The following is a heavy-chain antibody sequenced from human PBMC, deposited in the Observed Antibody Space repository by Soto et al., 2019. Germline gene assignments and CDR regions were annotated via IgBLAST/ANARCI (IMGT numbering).Heavy chain of an antibody. V-gene: IGHV4-34*01. J-gene: IGHJ6*02. CDR1: DGSFSGYY. Sequence: PSETLSLTCAVYDGSFSGYYWSWIRQPPGKGLEWIGEINHSGSTNYNPSLKSRVTISVDTSKNQFSLKLSSVTAADTAVYYCAGEEQCLVREAGHYYHYGMDVWGQGTTVTVS. D-gene: IGHD6-19*01. CDR2: INHSGST. CDR3: AGEEQCLVREAGHYYHYGMDV.